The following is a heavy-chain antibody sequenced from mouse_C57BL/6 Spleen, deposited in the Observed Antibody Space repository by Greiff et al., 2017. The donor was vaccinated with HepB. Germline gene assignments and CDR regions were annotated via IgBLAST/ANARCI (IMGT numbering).Heavy chain of an antibody. J-gene: IGHJ3*01. Sequence: EVHLVESGGGLVKPGGSLKLSCAASGFTFSSYAMSWVRQTPEKRLEWVATISDGGSYTYYPDNVKGRITISRDNAKNNLYLQMSHLKSEDTAMYYCARDGSSLDYWGQGTLVTVSS. CDR2: ISDGGSYT. CDR1: GFTFSSYA. D-gene: IGHD1-1*01. CDR3: ARDGSSLDY. V-gene: IGHV5-4*01.